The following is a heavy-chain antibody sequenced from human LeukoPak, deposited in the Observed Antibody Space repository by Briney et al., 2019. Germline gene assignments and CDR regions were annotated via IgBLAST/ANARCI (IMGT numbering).Heavy chain of an antibody. J-gene: IGHJ4*02. CDR3: AREIGVYFDY. Sequence: SVKVSCKASGGTFSSYAISWVRQAPGQGLERMGGIIPIFGTANYAQKFQGRVTITTDESTRTAYMELSSLRSEDTAVYYCAREIGVYFDYWGQGTLVTVSS. CDR1: GGTFSSYA. CDR2: IIPIFGTA. V-gene: IGHV1-69*05. D-gene: IGHD2/OR15-2a*01.